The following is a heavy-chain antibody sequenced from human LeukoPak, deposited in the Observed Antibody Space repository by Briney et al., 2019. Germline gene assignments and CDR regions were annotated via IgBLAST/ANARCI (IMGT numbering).Heavy chain of an antibody. J-gene: IGHJ6*02. Sequence: SQTLSLTCTVSGGSISSVDYYWSWIRQPPGKGLEWIGYIYYSGSTNYNPSLKSRVTISVDTSKNQFSLKLSSVTAADTAVYYCARVGGTNYYYYGMDVWGQGTTVTVSS. CDR3: ARVGGTNYYYYGMDV. CDR2: IYYSGST. V-gene: IGHV4-61*08. D-gene: IGHD1-26*01. CDR1: GGSISSVDYY.